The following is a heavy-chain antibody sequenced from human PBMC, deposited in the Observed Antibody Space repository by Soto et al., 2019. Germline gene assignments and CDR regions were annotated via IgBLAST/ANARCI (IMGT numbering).Heavy chain of an antibody. CDR1: GGSISSSSYY. V-gene: IGHV4-39*01. D-gene: IGHD3-22*01. CDR3: ARISDSSSIDY. CDR2: IYYSGST. J-gene: IGHJ4*02. Sequence: SETLSLTCTVSGGSISSSSYYWGWIRQPPGKGLEWIGSIYYSGSTYYNPSLKSRVTISVDTSKNQFSLKLSSVTAADTAVYYCARISDSSSIDYWGQGTLVTVS.